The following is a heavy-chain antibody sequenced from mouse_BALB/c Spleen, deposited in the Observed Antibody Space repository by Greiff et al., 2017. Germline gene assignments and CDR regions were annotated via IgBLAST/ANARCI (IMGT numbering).Heavy chain of an antibody. J-gene: IGHJ3*01. CDR2: IWAGGST. Sequence: VMLVESGPGLVAPSQSLSITCTVSGFSLTSYGVHWVRQPPGKGLEWLGVIWAGGSTNYNSALMSRLSISKDNSKSQVFLKMNSLQTDDTAMYYCARETARASFAYWGQGTLVTVSA. CDR1: GFSLTSYG. D-gene: IGHD3-2*01. CDR3: ARETARASFAY. V-gene: IGHV2-9*02.